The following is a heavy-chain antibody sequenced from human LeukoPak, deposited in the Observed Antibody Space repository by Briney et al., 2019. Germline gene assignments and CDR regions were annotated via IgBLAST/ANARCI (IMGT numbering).Heavy chain of an antibody. J-gene: IGHJ4*02. CDR2: INHSGST. V-gene: IGHV4-34*01. CDR3: ARYAPKIAARPGRTFDY. CDR1: GGSFSGYY. D-gene: IGHD6-6*01. Sequence: PSETLSLTCAVYGGSFSGYYWSWIRQPPGKGLEWIGEINHSGSTNYNPSLKSRVTISVDTSKNQFSLKLSSVTAADTAVCYCARYAPKIAARPGRTFDYWGQGTLVTVSS.